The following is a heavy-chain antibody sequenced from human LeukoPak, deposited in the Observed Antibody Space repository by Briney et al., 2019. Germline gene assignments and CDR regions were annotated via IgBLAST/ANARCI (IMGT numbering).Heavy chain of an antibody. CDR1: GFTFDDYA. CDR3: AKDGDFWSGYVTPYYFVY. V-gene: IGHV3-9*01. D-gene: IGHD3-3*01. Sequence: PGGSLRLSCAASGFTFDDYAMHWVRQAPGKGLEWVSGISWNSGSIGYADPVKGRFTISRDNAKNSLYLQMNSLRAEDTALYYCAKDGDFWSGYVTPYYFVYWGQGTLVTVSS. CDR2: ISWNSGSI. J-gene: IGHJ4*02.